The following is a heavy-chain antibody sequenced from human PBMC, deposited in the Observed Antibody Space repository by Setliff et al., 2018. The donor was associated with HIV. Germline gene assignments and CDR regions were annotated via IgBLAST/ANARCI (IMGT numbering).Heavy chain of an antibody. CDR3: ARGAPYGSGRHRWNS. CDR1: GVSMSRTSYY. CDR2: MYYSGST. Sequence: PSETLSLTCAVSGVSMSRTSYYWGWIRQSPWKGLEWIGSMYYSGSTYYNPSLKSRVTIAIDTSKNQFSLKLTSVTAADTAVYYCARGAPYGSGRHRWNSWGQGTLVTVSS. D-gene: IGHD3-10*01. V-gene: IGHV4-39*07. J-gene: IGHJ4*02.